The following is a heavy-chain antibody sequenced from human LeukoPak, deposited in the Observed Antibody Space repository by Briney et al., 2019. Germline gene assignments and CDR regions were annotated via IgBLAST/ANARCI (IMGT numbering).Heavy chain of an antibody. CDR3: AKVRLLGALDDAFDV. J-gene: IGHJ3*01. CDR2: IRHDGSHH. D-gene: IGHD3-16*01. Sequence: PGGSLRLSCAASGFGFSSYAMHWVRQAPGKGLEWVAFIRHDGSHHYHGESVKGRFTISRDNSKKTLYLEMTSLRPEDTAVYYCAKVRLLGALDDAFDVWGQGTMVTVSS. V-gene: IGHV3-30*02. CDR1: GFGFSSYA.